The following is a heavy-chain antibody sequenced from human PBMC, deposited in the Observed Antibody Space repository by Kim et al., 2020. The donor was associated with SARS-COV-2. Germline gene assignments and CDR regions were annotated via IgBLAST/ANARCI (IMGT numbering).Heavy chain of an antibody. Sequence: GGSLRLSCAGSGFIFSPYAMSWVRQAPGKGLEWVSGISGRGDNTRYYADSVKGRFTISRDNSKDTLYLHMNSLRAEDTAVYFCAKDQVTYGSPAYYGMDVWGQGTTVTVSS. J-gene: IGHJ6*02. CDR2: ISGRGDNT. CDR1: GFIFSPYA. CDR3: AKDQVTYGSPAYYGMDV. V-gene: IGHV3-23*01. D-gene: IGHD2-21*02.